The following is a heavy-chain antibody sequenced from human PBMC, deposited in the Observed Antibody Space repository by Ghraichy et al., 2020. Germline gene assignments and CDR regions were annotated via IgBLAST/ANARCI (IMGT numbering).Heavy chain of an antibody. CDR3: ARQVNDFWSGYYPIGFDY. CDR1: GGSISSYY. D-gene: IGHD3-3*01. CDR2: IYYSGST. Sequence: SETLSLTCTVSGGSISSYYWSWIRQPPGKGLEWIGYIYYSGSTNYNPSLKSRVTISVDTSKNQFSLKLSSVTAADTAVYYCARQVNDFWSGYYPIGFDYWGQGTLVTVSS. J-gene: IGHJ4*02. V-gene: IGHV4-59*08.